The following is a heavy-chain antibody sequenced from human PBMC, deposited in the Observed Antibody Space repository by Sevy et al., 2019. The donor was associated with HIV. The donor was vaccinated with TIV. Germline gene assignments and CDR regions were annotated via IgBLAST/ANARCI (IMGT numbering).Heavy chain of an antibody. CDR1: GFTFGSYP. CDR3: ARDRGYSIGWLLGD. Sequence: GGSLRLSCAASGFTFGSYPMHWVRQAPGKGLEWVAVISYDGSSKYYADSVKGRFTISRDTSKNTLYLQMNSLRAEDTAVYYCARDRGYSIGWLLGDWGQGTTVTVSS. CDR2: ISYDGSSK. J-gene: IGHJ6*02. V-gene: IGHV3-30-3*01. D-gene: IGHD6-19*01.